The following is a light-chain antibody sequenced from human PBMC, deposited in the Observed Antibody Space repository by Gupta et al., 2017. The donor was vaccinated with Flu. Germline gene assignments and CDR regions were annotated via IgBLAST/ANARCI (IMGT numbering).Light chain of an antibody. CDR1: SSNIGSNS. V-gene: IGLV1-44*01. Sequence: QSILTQPPSASGTPGGGVTISCSGRSSNIGSNSVSWYQQLPGAAPKLLIYSNDQRPSGVPDRISGSKSGTSASLAISGLRSGDEADYYCAAWDDSLMGPVFGGGTRLTVL. CDR3: AAWDDSLMGPV. J-gene: IGLJ2*01. CDR2: SND.